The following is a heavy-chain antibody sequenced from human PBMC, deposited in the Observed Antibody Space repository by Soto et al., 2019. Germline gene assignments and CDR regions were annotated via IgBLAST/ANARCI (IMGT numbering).Heavy chain of an antibody. D-gene: IGHD3-22*01. Sequence: SETLSLTCTVSGASISSYYWSWIRQPPGKGLEWIGYIYYSGSTNYNPSLKSRVTISVDTSKNQFSLKVSSVTATDTAVYYCASMSYYYDSSGYAFDYWGQGTLVTVSS. V-gene: IGHV4-59*01. J-gene: IGHJ4*02. CDR1: GASISSYY. CDR3: ASMSYYYDSSGYAFDY. CDR2: IYYSGST.